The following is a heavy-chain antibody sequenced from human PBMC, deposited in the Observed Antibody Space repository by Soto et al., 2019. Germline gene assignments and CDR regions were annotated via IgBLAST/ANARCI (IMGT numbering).Heavy chain of an antibody. CDR1: GGTFSSYA. CDR3: ARVRGIVGATSGSYYYYYVMDV. V-gene: IGHV1-69*13. J-gene: IGHJ6*02. D-gene: IGHD1-26*01. CDR2: IIPIFGTA. Sequence: VASVKVSCKASGGTFSSYAISWVRQAPGQGLEWMGGIIPIFGTANYAQKFQGRVTITADESTSTAYMELSSLRSEDTAVYKCARVRGIVGATSGSYYYYYVMDVWGQGTTVTVSS.